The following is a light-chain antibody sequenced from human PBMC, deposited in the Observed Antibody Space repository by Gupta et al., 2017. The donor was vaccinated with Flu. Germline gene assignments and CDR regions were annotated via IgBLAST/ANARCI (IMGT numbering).Light chain of an antibody. CDR2: DAS. CDR1: QSVGTY. J-gene: IGKJ2*01. V-gene: IGKV3-11*01. Sequence: ETEFTQSPATLSLSLGERATLSCRASQSVGTYLAWYHKKPGQAPRLLIYDASNRATGIPARFSGSGSGTDFTLTISSLEPEDFAVYYCHKRSNWPPYTFGQGTRLEIK. CDR3: HKRSNWPPYT.